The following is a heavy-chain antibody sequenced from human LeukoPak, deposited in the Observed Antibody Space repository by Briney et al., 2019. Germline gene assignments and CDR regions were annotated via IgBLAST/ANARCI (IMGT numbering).Heavy chain of an antibody. CDR3: ARGNYGDYSYYYYNYMDV. D-gene: IGHD4-17*01. CDR1: GGSFSGYY. CDR2: INHSGST. Sequence: SETLSLTCAVYGGSFSGYYWSWIRQPPGKGLEWIGEINHSGSTNYNPSLKSRVTISVDTSKNQFSLKLSSVTAADTAVYYCARGNYGDYSYYYYNYMDVWGKGTTVTVSS. V-gene: IGHV4-34*01. J-gene: IGHJ6*03.